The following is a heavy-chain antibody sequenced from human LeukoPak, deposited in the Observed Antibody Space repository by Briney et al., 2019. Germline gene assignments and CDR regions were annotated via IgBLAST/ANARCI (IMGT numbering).Heavy chain of an antibody. V-gene: IGHV4-59*01. CDR2: IYYSGST. Sequence: PSETLSLTCTVSGGSISSYYWSWIRQPPGKGLEWIGYIYYSGSTNYNPSLKSRVTISVDTSKNQFSLKLSSVTAADTAVYYCARDHVPLVATTPNNFEYWGQGTLVTVSS. CDR3: ARDHVPLVATTPNNFEY. J-gene: IGHJ4*02. D-gene: IGHD2-8*02. CDR1: GGSISSYY.